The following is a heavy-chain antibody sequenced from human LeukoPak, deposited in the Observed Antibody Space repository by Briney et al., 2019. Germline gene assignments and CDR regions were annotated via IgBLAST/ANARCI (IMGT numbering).Heavy chain of an antibody. V-gene: IGHV1-2*02. Sequence: ASVKVSCKASGYTFTVYYMHWLRQAPGQGLEWMAWININSGDTKYAQKFQGRVTMTRDTSISTAYMELSSLTSDDTAMYYCGRDVPSSGYASDYWGQGTLVTVSS. CDR1: GYTFTVYY. J-gene: IGHJ4*02. D-gene: IGHD3-22*01. CDR2: ININSGDT. CDR3: GRDVPSSGYASDY.